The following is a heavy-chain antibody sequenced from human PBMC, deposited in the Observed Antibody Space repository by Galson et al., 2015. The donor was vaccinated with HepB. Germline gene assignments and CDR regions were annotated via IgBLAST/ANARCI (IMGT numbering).Heavy chain of an antibody. Sequence: SLRLSCAASGFTFSSYSMNWVRQAPGKGLEWVSSISSSSSYIYYADSVKGRFTISRDNAKNSLYLQMNSLRAEDTAVYYCARDGLRLRFSLFDIWGQGTMVTVSS. D-gene: IGHD3-3*01. J-gene: IGHJ3*02. CDR3: ARDGLRLRFSLFDI. V-gene: IGHV3-21*01. CDR1: GFTFSSYS. CDR2: ISSSSSYI.